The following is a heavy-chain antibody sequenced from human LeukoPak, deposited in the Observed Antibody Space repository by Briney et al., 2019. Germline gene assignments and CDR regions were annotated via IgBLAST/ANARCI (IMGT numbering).Heavy chain of an antibody. CDR3: ARVGTYGSGSYLSWLDY. CDR1: GGSISSTSYY. CDR2: IYYSGST. V-gene: IGHV4-39*01. J-gene: IGHJ4*02. D-gene: IGHD3-10*01. Sequence: PSETLSLTCTVSGGSISSTSYYWGWIRQPPGKGLEWIASIYYSGSTYYNPSLKSRVTISVDTSKNQFSLKLSSVTAADTAVYYCARVGTYGSGSYLSWLDYWGQGTLVTVSS.